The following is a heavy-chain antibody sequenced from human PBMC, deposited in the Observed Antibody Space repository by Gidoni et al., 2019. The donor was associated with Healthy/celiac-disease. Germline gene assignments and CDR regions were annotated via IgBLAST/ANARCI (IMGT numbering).Heavy chain of an antibody. V-gene: IGHV4-39*01. D-gene: IGHD6-19*01. CDR3: ASIAVAKNFDY. CDR2: IYYSGST. Sequence: QLQLQASGPGLVKPSETLSLTCTVSGGSISSSSYYWGWIRQPPGKGLEWIGSIYYSGSTYYNPSLKSRVTISVDTSKNQFSLKLSSVTAADTAVYYCASIAVAKNFDYWGQGTLVTVSS. CDR1: GGSISSSSYY. J-gene: IGHJ4*02.